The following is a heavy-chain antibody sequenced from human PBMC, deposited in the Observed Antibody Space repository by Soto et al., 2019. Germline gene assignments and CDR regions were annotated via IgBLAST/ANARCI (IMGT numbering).Heavy chain of an antibody. CDR2: LYYTRTT. J-gene: IGHJ6*02. D-gene: IGHD2-15*01. Sequence: SSETLSLTCTVSGFSISNGYKWGWVRQAPGKGLEWIGSLYYTRTTHYNPSLKSRATISMDMSKNQVYLEVTSVTAADTAVYYCARIMFCIDNKCSQLYGMDAWGQGTTVTVSS. V-gene: IGHV4-38-2*02. CDR1: GFSISNGYK. CDR3: ARIMFCIDNKCSQLYGMDA.